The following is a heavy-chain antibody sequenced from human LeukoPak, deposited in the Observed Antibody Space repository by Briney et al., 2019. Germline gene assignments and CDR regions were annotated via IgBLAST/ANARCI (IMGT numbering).Heavy chain of an antibody. Sequence: PSETLSLTCTVSGGSISSSSYYWGWIRQPPGKGLEWIGSIFYSGSTYYNPSLTSRVTISVDTSKNQFSLKLSSVTAADTAVYYCARLGYYDFWTDYWGQGTLVTVSS. CDR2: IFYSGST. D-gene: IGHD3-3*01. J-gene: IGHJ4*02. CDR3: ARLGYYDFWTDY. CDR1: GGSISSSSYY. V-gene: IGHV4-39*01.